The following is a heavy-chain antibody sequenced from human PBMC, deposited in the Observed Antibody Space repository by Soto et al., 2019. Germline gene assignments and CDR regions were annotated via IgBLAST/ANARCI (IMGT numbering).Heavy chain of an antibody. CDR3: AGPSNHYYYYYMDV. V-gene: IGHV4-59*08. CDR2: IYYSGST. J-gene: IGHJ6*03. D-gene: IGHD4-4*01. Sequence: TLSLTCAVHGGSFSSYYWSWIRQPPGKGLEWIGYIYYSGSTKHNPSLKSRVTISVDTSKNQFSLKLSSVTAADTAVYYCAGPSNHYYYYYMDVWGKGTTVTVSS. CDR1: GGSFSSYY.